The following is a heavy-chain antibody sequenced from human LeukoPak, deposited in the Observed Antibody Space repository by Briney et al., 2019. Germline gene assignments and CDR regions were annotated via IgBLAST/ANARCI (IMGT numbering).Heavy chain of an antibody. CDR1: GGSISTYY. J-gene: IGHJ5*01. CDR2: IYYSGST. CDR3: ARGYYYGSGSYWFDS. V-gene: IGHV4-59*01. D-gene: IGHD3-10*01. Sequence: SETLSLTCTVSGGSISTYYWSWIRQPPGKGLEWIGYIYYSGSTNYNPSLKSRVTISLDTSKNQFSLKLTSVTAADTAVYYCARGYYYGSGSYWFDSWGQGTLVTVSS.